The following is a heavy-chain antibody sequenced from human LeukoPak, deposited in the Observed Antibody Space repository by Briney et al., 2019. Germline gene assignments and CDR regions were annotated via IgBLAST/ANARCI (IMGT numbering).Heavy chain of an antibody. V-gene: IGHV3-66*01. J-gene: IGHJ4*02. CDR1: GFTVSSNY. CDR2: IYSGGST. Sequence: GGSLRLSCAASGFTVSSNYMSWVRQAPGKGLDWVSVIYSGGSTYYADSVKGRFTISRDNSKNTLYLQMNSLRAEDTAVYYCARDGAAAGYYFDYWGQGTLVTVSS. CDR3: ARDGAAAGYYFDY. D-gene: IGHD6-13*01.